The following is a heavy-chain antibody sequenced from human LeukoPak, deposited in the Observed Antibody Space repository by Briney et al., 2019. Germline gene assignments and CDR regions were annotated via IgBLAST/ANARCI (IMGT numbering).Heavy chain of an antibody. CDR3: AVARNWNGSY. J-gene: IGHJ4*02. V-gene: IGHV4-34*01. CDR2: INHSGST. D-gene: IGHD1-1*01. Sequence: SETLSLTCAVYGGSFSGYYWSWIRQPPGKGLEWIGEINHSGSTNYNPSLKSRVTISVDTSKNQFSLKLSSVTAADTAVYYCAVARNWNGSYWGQGTLVTVSS. CDR1: GGSFSGYY.